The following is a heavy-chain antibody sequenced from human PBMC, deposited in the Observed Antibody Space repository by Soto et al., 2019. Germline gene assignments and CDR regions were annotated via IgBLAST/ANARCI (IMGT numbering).Heavy chain of an antibody. Sequence: GGSLRLSCAASGFTFSSYAMHWVRQAPGKGLEWVAVISYDGSNKYYADSVKGRFTISRDNSKNTLYLQMNSLRAEDTAVYYCARDRGYSGYDGTDYWGQGTLVTVSS. D-gene: IGHD5-12*01. CDR1: GFTFSSYA. V-gene: IGHV3-30-3*01. CDR2: ISYDGSNK. CDR3: ARDRGYSGYDGTDY. J-gene: IGHJ4*02.